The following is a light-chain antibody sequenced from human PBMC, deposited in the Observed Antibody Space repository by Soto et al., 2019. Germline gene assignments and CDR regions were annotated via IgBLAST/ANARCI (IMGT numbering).Light chain of an antibody. J-gene: IGKJ1*01. CDR3: REYNSFSRT. CDR1: QSISSW. V-gene: IGKV1-5*03. Sequence: DIQMTQSPSTLSASVGDRVTITCRASQSISSWLAWYQQKPGKAPKLLIYKASSLESGVPSRFSGSRSGTELSRHRSSLKHDDFATYWCREYNSFSRTVGQGTKL. CDR2: KAS.